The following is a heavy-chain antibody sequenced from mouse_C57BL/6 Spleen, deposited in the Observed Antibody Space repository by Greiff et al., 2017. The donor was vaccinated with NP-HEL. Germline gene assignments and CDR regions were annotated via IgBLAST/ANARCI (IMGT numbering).Heavy chain of an antibody. CDR3: TGGATVVATPFDY. D-gene: IGHD1-1*01. CDR2: IRLKSDNYAT. J-gene: IGHJ2*01. Sequence: DVMLVESGGGLVQPGGSMKLSCVASGFTFSNYWMNWVRQSPEKGLEWVAQIRLKSDNYATHYAESVKGRFTISRDDSKSSVYLQMNNLRAEDTGIYYCTGGATVVATPFDYWGQGTTLTVSS. CDR1: GFTFSNYW. V-gene: IGHV6-3*01.